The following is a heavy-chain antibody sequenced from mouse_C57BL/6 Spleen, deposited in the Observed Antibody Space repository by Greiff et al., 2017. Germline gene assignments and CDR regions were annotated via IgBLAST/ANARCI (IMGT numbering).Heavy chain of an antibody. J-gene: IGHJ2*01. Sequence: EVKVVESGGGLVKPGGSLKLSCAASGFTFSSYAMSWVRQTPEKRLEWVATISAGGSYTYYPDNVKGRFTISSDNAKNYRYLQMSHLKSEDTAMYYCARTYGSSSYYFDYWGQGTTLTVSS. CDR2: ISAGGSYT. D-gene: IGHD1-1*01. CDR3: ARTYGSSSYYFDY. CDR1: GFTFSSYA. V-gene: IGHV5-4*03.